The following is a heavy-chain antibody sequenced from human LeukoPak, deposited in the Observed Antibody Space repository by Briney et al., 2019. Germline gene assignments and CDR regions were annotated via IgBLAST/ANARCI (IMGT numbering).Heavy chain of an antibody. CDR1: GFTFSSYW. D-gene: IGHD4-11*01. CDR3: ARDTVTIYYYYMDV. CDR2: IKQDGSEK. J-gene: IGHJ6*03. V-gene: IGHV3-7*01. Sequence: GGSLRLSCAASGFTFSSYWLSWVRQAPGKGLEWVANIKQDGSEKYYADSVKDRFTISRDNAKNSLYLQMNSLRAEDTAVYYCARDTVTIYYYYMDVWGKGTTVTVSS.